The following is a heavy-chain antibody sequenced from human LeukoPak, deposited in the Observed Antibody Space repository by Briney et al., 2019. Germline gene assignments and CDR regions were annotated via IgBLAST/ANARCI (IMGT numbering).Heavy chain of an antibody. D-gene: IGHD2-21*02. CDR2: IYYSGST. J-gene: IGHJ4*02. CDR3: ASAYGGDLFFDY. CDR1: GGSISSHY. V-gene: IGHV4-59*11. Sequence: PSETLSLTCTVSGGSISSHYWSWIRQPPGKGLEWIGYIYYSGSTNYSPSLKSRVTISVDTSKNQISLKLSSVTAADTAVYYCASAYGGDLFFDYWGQGTLVTVSS.